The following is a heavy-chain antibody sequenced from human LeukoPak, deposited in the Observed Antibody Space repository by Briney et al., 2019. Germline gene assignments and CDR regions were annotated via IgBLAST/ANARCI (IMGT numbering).Heavy chain of an antibody. D-gene: IGHD4/OR15-4a*01. V-gene: IGHV1-69*06. CDR2: IIPIFGTA. CDR3: ARDRDNSPWTMDAFDI. Sequence: GASVKVSCKASGYTFVNYGISWVRQAPGQGLEWMGGIIPIFGTANYAQKFQGRVTITADKSTSTAYMELSSLRSEDTAVYYCARDRDNSPWTMDAFDIWGQGTMVTVSS. CDR1: GYTFVNYG. J-gene: IGHJ3*02.